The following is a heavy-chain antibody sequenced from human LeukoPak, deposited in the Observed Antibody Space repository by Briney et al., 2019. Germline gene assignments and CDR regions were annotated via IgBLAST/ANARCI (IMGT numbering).Heavy chain of an antibody. CDR1: GGSLSGYY. CDR3: ARQWLVSPLFDY. J-gene: IGHJ4*02. CDR2: INHSGST. D-gene: IGHD6-19*01. V-gene: IGHV4-34*01. Sequence: SETLSLTCAVYGGSLSGYYWSWIRRPPGKGLEWIGEINHSGSTNYNPSLKSRVTISVDTSKNQLSLKLSSMTAADTAVYYCARQWLVSPLFDYWGQGTLVTVSS.